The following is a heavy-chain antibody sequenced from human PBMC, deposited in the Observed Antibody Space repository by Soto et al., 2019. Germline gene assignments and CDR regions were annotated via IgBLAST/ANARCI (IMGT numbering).Heavy chain of an antibody. D-gene: IGHD3-16*01. CDR3: VMVDNYVTPTPQDV. CDR2: ISPYTGNT. CDR1: GYIFVNYG. Sequence: QVQLVQSGDEVKKPGASVRVSCKASGYIFVNYGIAWVRQAPGQGLEWMGWISPYTGNTHSASKVQGRLTMTTDTSTSTAYMDLGSLTSDDTAVYYCVMVDNYVTPTPQDVWGQGTTVTVSS. V-gene: IGHV1-18*01. J-gene: IGHJ6*02.